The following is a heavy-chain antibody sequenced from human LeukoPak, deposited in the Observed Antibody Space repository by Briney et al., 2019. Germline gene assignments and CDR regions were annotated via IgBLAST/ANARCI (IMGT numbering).Heavy chain of an antibody. CDR3: ARETTINYYDCSGYYLNYYMDV. V-gene: IGHV3-53*01. CDR1: GFTVSSNY. D-gene: IGHD3-22*01. Sequence: GGSLRLSCAASGFTVSSNYMRWVRQAPGKGLEWVSVIYSGGSTYYADSVKGRFTISRDNSKNTLYLQMNSLRAEDTAVYYCARETTINYYDCSGYYLNYYMDVWGKGTTVSVSS. J-gene: IGHJ6*03. CDR2: IYSGGST.